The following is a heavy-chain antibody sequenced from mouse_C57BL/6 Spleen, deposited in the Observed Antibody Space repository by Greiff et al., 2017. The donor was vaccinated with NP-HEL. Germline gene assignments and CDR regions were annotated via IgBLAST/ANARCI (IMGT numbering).Heavy chain of an antibody. V-gene: IGHV7-1*01. J-gene: IGHJ4*01. D-gene: IGHD1-1*01. CDR2: SRNKANDYTT. CDR3: ARDAIYYGSSYGYAMDY. Sequence: EVKVVESGGGLVQSGRSLRLSCATSGFTFSDFYMEWVRQAPGKGLEWIAASRNKANDYTTEYSASVKGRFIVSRDTSQSILYLQMNALRAEDTAIYYCARDAIYYGSSYGYAMDYWGQGTSVTVSS. CDR1: GFTFSDFY.